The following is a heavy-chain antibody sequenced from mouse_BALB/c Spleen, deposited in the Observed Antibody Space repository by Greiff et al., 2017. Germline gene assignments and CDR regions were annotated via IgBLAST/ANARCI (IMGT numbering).Heavy chain of an antibody. CDR3: ARGHDGYYFDY. J-gene: IGHJ2*01. Sequence: DVMLVESGGGLVKPGGSLKLSCAASGFTFSSYAMSWVRQTPEKRLEWVASISSGGSTYYPDSVKGRFTISRDNARNILYLQMSSLRSEDTAMYYCARGHDGYYFDYWGQGTTLTVSS. CDR1: GFTFSSYA. V-gene: IGHV5-6-5*01. D-gene: IGHD2-3*01. CDR2: ISSGGST.